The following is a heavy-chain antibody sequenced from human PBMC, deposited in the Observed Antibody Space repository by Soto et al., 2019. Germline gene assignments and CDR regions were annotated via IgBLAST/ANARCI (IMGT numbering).Heavy chain of an antibody. CDR3: AKGSSTLGARTYYYYGMDV. CDR1: GFTFSSYA. Sequence: EVQLVESGGGLVQPGGSLSLSCAASGFTFSSYAMTWVRQAPGKGLEWVSALSGSGGHTYYADSVKGRITISRDNSKNTLYLQMNSLRADDTAVYYCAKGSSTLGARTYYYYGMDVWGQGTTVTVSS. D-gene: IGHD1-26*01. CDR2: LSGSGGHT. J-gene: IGHJ6*02. V-gene: IGHV3-23*04.